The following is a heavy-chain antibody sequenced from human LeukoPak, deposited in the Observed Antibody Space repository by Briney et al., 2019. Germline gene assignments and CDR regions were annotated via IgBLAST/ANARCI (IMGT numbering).Heavy chain of an antibody. CDR3: ARGKYCGGSCFGGTDY. J-gene: IGHJ4*02. Sequence: SETLSLTCTVSGDSFSSEIYYWTWICQHPGKGLEWIGYIQYSENILYNGNTFYNPSLRSRVTMSVDSSKNQFSLDLSSVTAADTAVYYCARGKYCGGSCFGGTDYWGQGILVAVSS. CDR1: GDSFSSEIYY. CDR2: IQYSENILYNGNT. D-gene: IGHD2-15*01. V-gene: IGHV4-31*03.